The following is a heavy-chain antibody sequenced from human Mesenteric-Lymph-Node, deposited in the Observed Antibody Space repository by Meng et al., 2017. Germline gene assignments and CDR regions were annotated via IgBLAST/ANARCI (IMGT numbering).Heavy chain of an antibody. CDR2: ISSSSSYI. Sequence: GESLKISCAASGFTFSSYSMNWVRQAPGKGLEWVSSISSSSSYIYYADSVKGRFTISRDNAKNSLYLQMNSLRAEDTALYYCARVSGLYSGYENDGYYFDYWGQGTLVTVSS. D-gene: IGHD5-12*01. CDR3: ARVSGLYSGYENDGYYFDY. J-gene: IGHJ4*02. V-gene: IGHV3-21*04. CDR1: GFTFSSYS.